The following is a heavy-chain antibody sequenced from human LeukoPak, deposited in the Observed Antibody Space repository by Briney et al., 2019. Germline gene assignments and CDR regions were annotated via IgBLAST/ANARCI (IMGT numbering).Heavy chain of an antibody. CDR1: GFTFSSYS. CDR3: ARDPTGYSSGWYIFDY. CDR2: ISSSSSYI. D-gene: IGHD6-19*01. J-gene: IGHJ4*02. Sequence: PGGSLRLSCAASGFTFSSYSMNWVRQAPGKGLEWVSSISSSSSYIYYADSVKCRLTISRDKTNNSLYLQMKSLRAEQAAVYYCARDPTGYSSGWYIFDYWGQGTLVIVSS. V-gene: IGHV3-21*01.